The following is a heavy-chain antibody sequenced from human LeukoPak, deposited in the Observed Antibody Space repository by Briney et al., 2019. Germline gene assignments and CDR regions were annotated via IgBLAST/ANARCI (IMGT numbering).Heavy chain of an antibody. CDR3: AKDPSNRNYYYYYYMDV. D-gene: IGHD4-11*01. J-gene: IGHJ6*03. Sequence: GGSLRLSCGASGFTFNSYNMNWVRQAPGKGLEWVSYISSSSSIIYYTDSVKGRFTISRDNSKNTLYLQMNSLRAEDTVVYYCAKDPSNRNYYYYYYMDVWGKGTTVTVSS. CDR2: ISSSSSII. CDR1: GFTFNSYN. V-gene: IGHV3-48*01.